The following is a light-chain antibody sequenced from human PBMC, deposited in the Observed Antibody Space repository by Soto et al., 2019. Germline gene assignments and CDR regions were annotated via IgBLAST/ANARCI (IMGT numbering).Light chain of an antibody. CDR1: QSVSSY. J-gene: IGKJ4*01. Sequence: EIVLTQSPGTLSLSPGERATLSCRASQSVSSYLACYQQKPGQAPRLLIYDASNRATGIPARFSGSGSGTDFTLTISSLEPEDFAVYYCQQRSNWLLTFGGGTKVDIK. CDR3: QQRSNWLLT. CDR2: DAS. V-gene: IGKV3-11*01.